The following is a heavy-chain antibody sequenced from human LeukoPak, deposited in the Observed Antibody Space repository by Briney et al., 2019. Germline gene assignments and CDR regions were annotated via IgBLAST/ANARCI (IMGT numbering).Heavy chain of an antibody. D-gene: IGHD3-22*01. CDR3: ARASYSYDINGWVPFDY. J-gene: IGHJ4*02. CDR1: GGSISSSNW. V-gene: IGHV4-4*02. Sequence: SETPSLTCAVSGGSISSSNWWSWVRQPPGKGLEWIGEIYRSGSTNYNPSLKSRVTISLDKSKNQFSLRLSSVTAADTAVYYCARASYSYDINGWVPFDYWGQGTLVTVS. CDR2: IYRSGST.